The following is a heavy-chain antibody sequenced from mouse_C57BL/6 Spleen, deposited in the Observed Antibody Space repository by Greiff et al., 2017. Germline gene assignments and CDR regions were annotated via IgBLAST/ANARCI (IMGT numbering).Heavy chain of an antibody. D-gene: IGHD2-5*01. Sequence: EVMLVESGEGLVKPGGSLKLSCAASGFTFSSYAMSWVRQTPEKRLEWVAYISSGGAYIYYAYTVKGRFTLSRDNARNTLYLQLSSLKSEDTAMYYCTRDRNSNAAWFAYWGQGTLVTVSA. CDR2: ISSGGAYI. CDR3: TRDRNSNAAWFAY. J-gene: IGHJ3*01. V-gene: IGHV5-9-1*02. CDR1: GFTFSSYA.